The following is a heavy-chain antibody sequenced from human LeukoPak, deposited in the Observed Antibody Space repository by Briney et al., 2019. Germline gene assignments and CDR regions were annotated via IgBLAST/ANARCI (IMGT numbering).Heavy chain of an antibody. CDR3: AKSLVSGVDWFDP. J-gene: IGHJ5*02. Sequence: GGSLRLSCAASGFTFSSYWMSWVRQAPGKGLEWVASIKQDGSEKYYVDSMKGRFTISRDNAKNSLYLQMNSLRAEDTAVYYCAKSLVSGVDWFDPWGQGTLVTVSS. CDR2: IKQDGSEK. V-gene: IGHV3-7*01. D-gene: IGHD3-10*01. CDR1: GFTFSSYW.